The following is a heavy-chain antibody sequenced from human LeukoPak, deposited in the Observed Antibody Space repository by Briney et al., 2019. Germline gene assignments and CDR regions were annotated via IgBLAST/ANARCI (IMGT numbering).Heavy chain of an antibody. CDR1: GGTFSSYA. CDR2: IIPIFGTA. CDR3: GASVGLIGGYSSDSVDAFDI. D-gene: IGHD6-19*01. V-gene: IGHV1-69*13. J-gene: IGHJ3*02. Sequence: SVKVSCKASGGTFSSYAISWVRQAPGQGLEWMGGIIPIFGTANYAQKFQGRVTITADESTSTAYMELSSLRSEDTAVYYCGASVGLIGGYSSDSVDAFDIWGQGTMVTVSS.